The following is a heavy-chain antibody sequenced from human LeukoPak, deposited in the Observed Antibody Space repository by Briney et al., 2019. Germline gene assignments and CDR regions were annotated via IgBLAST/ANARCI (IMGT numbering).Heavy chain of an antibody. CDR3: AKDSMVRGVPVYFDY. J-gene: IGHJ4*02. D-gene: IGHD3-10*01. CDR2: ISWNSGSI. V-gene: IGHV3-9*01. CDR1: GFTFDDYA. Sequence: PGGSLRLSCAASGFTFDDYAMHWVRQAPGKGLEWVSGISWNSGSIVYADSVKGRFTISRDNAKNSLYLQMNSLRAEDTALYYCAKDSMVRGVPVYFDYWGQGTLVTVSS.